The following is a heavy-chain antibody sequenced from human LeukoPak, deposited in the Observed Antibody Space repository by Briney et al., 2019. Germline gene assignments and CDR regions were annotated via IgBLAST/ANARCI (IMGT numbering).Heavy chain of an antibody. CDR1: GGSISSYY. CDR2: IYYSGST. J-gene: IGHJ5*02. Sequence: PSETLSLTCTVSGGSISSYYWSWIRQPAGKGLEWIGYIYYSGSTNYNPSLKSRVTISVDTSKNQFSLKLSSVTAADTAVYYCARVARGHWFDPWGQGTLVTVSS. V-gene: IGHV4-59*01. CDR3: ARVARGHWFDP.